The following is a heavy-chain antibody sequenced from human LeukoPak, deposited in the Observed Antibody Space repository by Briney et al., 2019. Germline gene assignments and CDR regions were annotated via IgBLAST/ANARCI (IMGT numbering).Heavy chain of an antibody. Sequence: GGSLRLSCAASGFTVSSNYMSWVRQAPGKGLEWVSVIYSGGSTYYADSVKGRFTISRDNSKNTLYLQMNSLRAEDTAVYYCARDPILPEYSSSAGYFDYWGQGTLVTVSS. CDR2: IYSGGST. CDR3: ARDPILPEYSSSAGYFDY. V-gene: IGHV3-53*01. CDR1: GFTVSSNY. J-gene: IGHJ4*02. D-gene: IGHD6-6*01.